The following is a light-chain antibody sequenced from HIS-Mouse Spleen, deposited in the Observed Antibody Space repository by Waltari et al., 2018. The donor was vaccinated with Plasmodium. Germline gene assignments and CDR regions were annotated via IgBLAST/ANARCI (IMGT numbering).Light chain of an antibody. V-gene: IGKV1-5*03. Sequence: DIQMTQSPSTLSASVGDRVTIACRASQRIISWLAWYQQKPGKAPKLLIYKASSLESGVPSRFSGSGSGTEFTLTISRLEPEDFAVYYCQQYGSSPYTFGQGTKLEIK. J-gene: IGKJ2*01. CDR2: KAS. CDR3: QQYGSSPYT. CDR1: QRIISW.